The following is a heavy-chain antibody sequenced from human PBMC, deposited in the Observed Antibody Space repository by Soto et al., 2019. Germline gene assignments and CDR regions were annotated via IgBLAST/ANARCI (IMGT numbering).Heavy chain of an antibody. Sequence: ASVKVSCKASGYTFTSYGISWVRQAPGQGLEWMGWISAYNGNTNYAQKLQGSVTMTTDTSTSTAYMELRSLRSDDTAVYYCARVQSLPDGYNIDAFDIWGQGTMVTVSS. J-gene: IGHJ3*02. CDR2: ISAYNGNT. V-gene: IGHV1-18*01. CDR1: GYTFTSYG. CDR3: ARVQSLPDGYNIDAFDI. D-gene: IGHD5-12*01.